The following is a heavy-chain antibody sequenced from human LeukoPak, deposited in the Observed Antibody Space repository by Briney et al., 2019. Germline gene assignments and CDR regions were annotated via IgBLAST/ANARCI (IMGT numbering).Heavy chain of an antibody. CDR3: ARVGAWELQRVFEF. CDR1: GFTFSDYW. V-gene: IGHV3-7*01. CDR2: IKQDGSDK. J-gene: IGHJ4*02. Sequence: GGSLRLSCAASGFTFSDYWMTWVRQVPGRGLEWVANIKQDGSDKYYVDSVEGRFTISRDNARKSPYMEMNNLRGEDTAIYYCARVGAWELQRVFEFWGQGTLVTVSS. D-gene: IGHD1-26*01.